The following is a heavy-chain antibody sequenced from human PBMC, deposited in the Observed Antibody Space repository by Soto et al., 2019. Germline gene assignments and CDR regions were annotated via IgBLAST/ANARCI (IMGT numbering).Heavy chain of an antibody. CDR3: ARRGYYDSSGYYSFRWFDP. Sequence: SETLSLTCTVSGGSISSGDYYWSWIRQPPGKGLEWIGYIYYSGSTNYNPSLKSRVTISVDTSKNQFSLKLSSVTAADTAVYYCARRGYYDSSGYYSFRWFDPWGQGTLVTVSS. CDR2: IYYSGST. J-gene: IGHJ5*02. CDR1: GGSISSGDYY. D-gene: IGHD3-22*01. V-gene: IGHV4-61*08.